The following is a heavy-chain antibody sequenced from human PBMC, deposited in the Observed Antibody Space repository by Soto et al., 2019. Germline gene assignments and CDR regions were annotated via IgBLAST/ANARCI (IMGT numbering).Heavy chain of an antibody. CDR3: ARESTYGLAHGAFDI. CDR2: ISSSGGNT. J-gene: IGHJ3*02. CDR1: GFTFSSYA. Sequence: GGSLILSCAASGFTFSSYAMSWVRQAPGKGLEWVSAISSSGGNTYYADSVKGRFTISRDNAKNSLYLQMNSLRAEDTAVYYCARESTYGLAHGAFDIWGQGTMVTVSS. V-gene: IGHV3-21*01. D-gene: IGHD4-17*01.